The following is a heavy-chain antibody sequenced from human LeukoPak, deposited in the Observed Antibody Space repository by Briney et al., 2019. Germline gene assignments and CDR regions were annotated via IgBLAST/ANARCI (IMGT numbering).Heavy chain of an antibody. D-gene: IGHD3-10*01. CDR1: GFTFSNYA. V-gene: IGHV3-15*01. Sequence: MPGGSLRLSCAASGFTFSNYAMSWVRQAPGKGLEWVGRIKSKTDGGTTDYAAPVKGRFTISRDDSKNTLYLQMNSLKTEDTAVYYCTTTGNTYYYGSGHPTIDYWGQGTLVTVSS. CDR2: IKSKTDGGTT. J-gene: IGHJ4*02. CDR3: TTTGNTYYYGSGHPTIDY.